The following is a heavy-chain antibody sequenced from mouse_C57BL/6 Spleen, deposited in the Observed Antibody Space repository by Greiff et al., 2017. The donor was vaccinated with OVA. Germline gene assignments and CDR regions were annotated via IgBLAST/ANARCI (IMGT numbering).Heavy chain of an antibody. CDR2: ISYDGSN. J-gene: IGHJ2*01. CDR3: AREGSSLDY. V-gene: IGHV3-6*01. CDR1: GYSITSGYY. Sequence: EVKLMESGPGLVKPSQSLSLTCSVTGYSITSGYYWNWIRQFPGNKLEWMGYISYDGSNNYNPSLKNRISITRDTSKNQFFLKLNSVTTEDTATYYCAREGSSLDYWGQGTTLTVSS. D-gene: IGHD1-1*01.